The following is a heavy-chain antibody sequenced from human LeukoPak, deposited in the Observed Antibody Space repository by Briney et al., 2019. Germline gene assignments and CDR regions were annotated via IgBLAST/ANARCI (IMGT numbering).Heavy chain of an antibody. Sequence: PSETLSLTCTVSGGSISSGSYYWSWIRQPAGKGLEWIGRIYTSGSTYYNPSLKSRVTISVDTSKNQFSLKLSSVTAADTAVYYCARHYYDSSGYYYNQYYFDYWGQGTLVTVSS. J-gene: IGHJ4*02. CDR1: GGSISSGSYY. V-gene: IGHV4-61*02. D-gene: IGHD3-22*01. CDR2: IYTSGST. CDR3: ARHYYDSSGYYYNQYYFDY.